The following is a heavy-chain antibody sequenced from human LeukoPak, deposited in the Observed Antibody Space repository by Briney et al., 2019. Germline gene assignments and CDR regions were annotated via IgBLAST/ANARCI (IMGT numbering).Heavy chain of an antibody. CDR3: ARGLCGGDCYDY. D-gene: IGHD2-21*02. V-gene: IGHV3-23*01. CDR1: GFTFSSYA. Sequence: GGSLRLSCAASGFTFSSYAMSWVRQAPGKGLEWVSAISGSGGSTYYADSVKGRFTISRDNAKNSLYLQMNSLRAEDTAIYYCARGLCGGDCYDYWGQGTLVTVSS. CDR2: ISGSGGST. J-gene: IGHJ4*02.